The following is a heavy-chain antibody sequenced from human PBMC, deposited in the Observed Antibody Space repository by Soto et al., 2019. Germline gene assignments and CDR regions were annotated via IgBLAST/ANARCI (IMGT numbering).Heavy chain of an antibody. CDR1: GFTFSSYA. Sequence: PGGSLRLSCAASGFTFSSYAMSWVRQAPGKGLEWVSAISGSGGSTYYADSVKGRFTISRDNSKDTLYLQMNSLRAEDTAVYYCAKVMDYDILTGYYRNYFDYWGQGTLVTVSS. J-gene: IGHJ4*02. CDR3: AKVMDYDILTGYYRNYFDY. D-gene: IGHD3-9*01. CDR2: ISGSGGST. V-gene: IGHV3-23*01.